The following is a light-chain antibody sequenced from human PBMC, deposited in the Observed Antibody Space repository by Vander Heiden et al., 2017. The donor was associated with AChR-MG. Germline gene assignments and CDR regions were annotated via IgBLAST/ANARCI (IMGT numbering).Light chain of an antibody. V-gene: IGLV4-69*01. Sequence: QVVVTQSPSASASLGASVKLTCTLSSGHNNYAVAWPQQQPEKGPRFLMKLHSDGSHIRGDGIPARFSGSSSGAERYHTVSSLQSGDEADYFCQTGDTCIHVFGTGTQVTVL. J-gene: IGLJ1*01. CDR1: SGHNNYA. CDR2: LHSDGSH. CDR3: QTGDTCIHV.